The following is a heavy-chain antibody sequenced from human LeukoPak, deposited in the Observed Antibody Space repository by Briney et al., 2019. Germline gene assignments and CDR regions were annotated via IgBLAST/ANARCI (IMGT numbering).Heavy chain of an antibody. J-gene: IGHJ6*03. CDR3: ARVIGYCSGGSCYPLDYYYYMDV. V-gene: IGHV1-69*01. Sequence: GASVTVSCKASGGTFSSYGISWVRQAPGQGLEWMGGIIPILGTANYAQKFQGRVTITADESTSTAYMELSSLRSEDTAAYYCARVIGYCSGGSCYPLDYYYYMDVWGKGTTVTVSS. CDR2: IIPILGTA. D-gene: IGHD2-15*01. CDR1: GGTFSSYG.